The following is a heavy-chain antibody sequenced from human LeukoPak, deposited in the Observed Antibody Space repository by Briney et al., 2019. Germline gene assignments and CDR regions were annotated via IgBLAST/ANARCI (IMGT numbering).Heavy chain of an antibody. Sequence: TSETLSLTCTVSGGSISSYYWSWIRQPPGKGLEWIGYIYYSGSTNYNPSLKSRVTISVDTSKNQFSLKLSSVTAADTAVYYCARQPGGTAAFDIWAQGTMVTVSS. CDR1: GGSISSYY. J-gene: IGHJ3*02. CDR3: ARQPGGTAAFDI. V-gene: IGHV4-59*01. CDR2: IYYSGST. D-gene: IGHD1-14*01.